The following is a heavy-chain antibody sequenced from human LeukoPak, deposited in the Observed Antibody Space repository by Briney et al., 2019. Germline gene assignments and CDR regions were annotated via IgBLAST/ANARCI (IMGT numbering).Heavy chain of an antibody. CDR1: GYSISSGYY. J-gene: IGHJ4*02. V-gene: IGHV4-38-2*02. CDR2: IFHSGST. Sequence: SETLSLTCTVSGYSISSGYYWVWIRQPPGKGLELIGSIFHSGSTYYNPSLKSRVTISVDTSKNQFSLKLSSVTAADTAVYYCARENRGSYYAFDYWGQGTLVTVSS. CDR3: ARENRGSYYAFDY. D-gene: IGHD1-26*01.